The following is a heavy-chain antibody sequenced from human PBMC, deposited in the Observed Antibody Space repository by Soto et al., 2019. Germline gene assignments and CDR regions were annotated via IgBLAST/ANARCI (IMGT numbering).Heavy chain of an antibody. Sequence: QITLKESGPTLVKPTQTLTLTCTFSGFSLKAGGMGVGWIRQPPGKALEWLALFYWNDDKRYHPSLKSRLTITNDISKNQVGLTMTNVDPVDTATYYCDHRQYNFWSDSTVWFDPWGQGTLVTVSS. CDR3: DHRQYNFWSDSTVWFDP. V-gene: IGHV2-5*01. D-gene: IGHD3-3*01. CDR1: GFSLKAGGMG. CDR2: FYWNDDK. J-gene: IGHJ5*02.